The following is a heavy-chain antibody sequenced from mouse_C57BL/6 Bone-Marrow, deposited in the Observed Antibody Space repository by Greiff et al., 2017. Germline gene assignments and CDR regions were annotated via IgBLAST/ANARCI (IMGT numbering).Heavy chain of an antibody. V-gene: IGHV1-64*01. CDR2: IHPNSGST. CDR1: GYTFTSYW. CDR3: AAFITTVVPYAMDN. J-gene: IGHJ4*01. D-gene: IGHD1-1*01. Sequence: QVQLQQPGAELVKPGASVKLSCKASGYTFTSYWMHWVKQRPGQGLEWIGMIHPNSGSTNYNEKFKSKATLTVDKSSRTAYMQLSSLTAEDSAVYYCAAFITTVVPYAMDNWGQGTSVTGSS.